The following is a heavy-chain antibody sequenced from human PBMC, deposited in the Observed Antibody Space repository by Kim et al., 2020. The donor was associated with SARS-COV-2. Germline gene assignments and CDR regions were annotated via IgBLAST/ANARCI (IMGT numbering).Heavy chain of an antibody. CDR3: AKGPGYSGLIYFDY. J-gene: IGHJ4*02. Sequence: GGSLRLSCVASGFTFSSYAMSWVRPAPGKGLEWVSAITGSGGSTYYADSVKGRFTISRDNSKNTLYLQMNSLRAEDTAVYYCAKGPGYSGLIYFDYWGQGTLVTLSS. V-gene: IGHV3-23*01. D-gene: IGHD5-12*01. CDR2: ITGSGGST. CDR1: GFTFSSYA.